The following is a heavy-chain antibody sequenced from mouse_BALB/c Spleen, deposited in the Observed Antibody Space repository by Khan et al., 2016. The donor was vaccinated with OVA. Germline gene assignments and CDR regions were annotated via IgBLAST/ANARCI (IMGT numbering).Heavy chain of an antibody. CDR2: INSDGYYT. Sequence: EVELVESGGDLVKPGGSLRLSCAASGFTFSSYGMSWVRQFPDKRLEWVATINSDGYYTYYPDTVTGRFTIPRNNAENTLYLQRSSLKSEDTAIYYCASHLTGSFAYWGQGTLVTVSA. CDR1: GFTFSSYG. CDR3: ASHLTGSFAY. V-gene: IGHV5-6*01. D-gene: IGHD4-1*01. J-gene: IGHJ3*01.